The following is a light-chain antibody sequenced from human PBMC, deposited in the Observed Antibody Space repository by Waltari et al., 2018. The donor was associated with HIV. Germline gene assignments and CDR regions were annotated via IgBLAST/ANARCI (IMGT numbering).Light chain of an antibody. J-gene: IGKJ2*01. V-gene: IGKV3-15*01. CDR3: QQYNNWPPRT. Sequence: EIVMTQSPATLYVSPGERDSLSCRASQSISNSLAWYQQKPGQAPRLLIYGASTRSPGIPARFSGSGSGTEFTLTISSLQSEDFAVYYCQQYNNWPPRTFGQGTKLEIK. CDR1: QSISNS. CDR2: GAS.